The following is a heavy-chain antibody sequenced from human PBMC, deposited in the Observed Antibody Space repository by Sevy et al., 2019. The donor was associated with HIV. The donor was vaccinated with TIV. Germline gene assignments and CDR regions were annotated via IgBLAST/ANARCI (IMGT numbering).Heavy chain of an antibody. J-gene: IGHJ4*02. CDR3: ATDSVLLKGRYYDSSGYYLHY. CDR2: FDPEDGET. CDR1: GYIFTELS. Sequence: ASVKVSCKVSGYIFTELSMHWVRQAHGKGLEWMGGFDPEDGETIYAQKFQGRVTMTEDTSTDTAYMDLSSLRSEDTAVYYCATDSVLLKGRYYDSSGYYLHYWGQGTLVTVSS. D-gene: IGHD3-22*01. V-gene: IGHV1-24*01.